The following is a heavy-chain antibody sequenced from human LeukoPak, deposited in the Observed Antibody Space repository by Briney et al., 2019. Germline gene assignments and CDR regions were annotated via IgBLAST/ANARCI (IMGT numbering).Heavy chain of an antibody. CDR3: ARPLTGSSTSWDSQTLDARVFFY. J-gene: IGHJ4*02. V-gene: IGHV3-48*01. CDR1: GFTFSSYG. Sequence: QSGGSLRLSCAASGFTFSSYGMHWVRQAPGKGLEWVSYISSSSSTIYYADSVKGRFTISRDNAKNSLYLQMNSLRAEDTAVYYCARPLTGSSTSWDSQTLDARVFFYWGQGTLVTVSS. D-gene: IGHD2-2*01. CDR2: ISSSSSTI.